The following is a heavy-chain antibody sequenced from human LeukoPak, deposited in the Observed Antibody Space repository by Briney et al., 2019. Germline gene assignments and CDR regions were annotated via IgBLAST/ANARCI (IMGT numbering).Heavy chain of an antibody. CDR2: IYYSGST. CDR1: GGSISSSSYY. D-gene: IGHD7-27*01. V-gene: IGHV4-39*01. Sequence: SETLSLTCTVSGGSISSSSYYWGWIRHPPGKGLEWIGSIYYSGSTYYNPSLKSRVTISVDTSKNKFSLKLSSVTAADTAVYYCARRGTGALPFDYWGQGTLVTVSS. CDR3: ARRGTGALPFDY. J-gene: IGHJ4*02.